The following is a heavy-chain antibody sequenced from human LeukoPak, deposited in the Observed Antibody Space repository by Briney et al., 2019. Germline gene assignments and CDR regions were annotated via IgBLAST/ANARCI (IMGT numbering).Heavy chain of an antibody. Sequence: ASVKVSCKASGYTFTAYSMHWVRQAPGQGLEWMGWINPNSGGTNYAQKFQGRVTMTRDTSISTAYMELSRLRSDDTAVYYCARWVSGSYHRAYYFDYWGQGTLVTVSS. CDR1: GYTFTAYS. CDR2: INPNSGGT. J-gene: IGHJ4*02. D-gene: IGHD1-26*01. V-gene: IGHV1-2*02. CDR3: ARWVSGSYHRAYYFDY.